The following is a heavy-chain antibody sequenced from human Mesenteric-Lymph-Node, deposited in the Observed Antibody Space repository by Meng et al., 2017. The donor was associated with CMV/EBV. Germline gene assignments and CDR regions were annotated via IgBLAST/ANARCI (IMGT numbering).Heavy chain of an antibody. D-gene: IGHD6-13*01. CDR2: IIPILGIA. CDR1: GGTFSSYA. V-gene: IGHV1-69*10. Sequence: SVKVSCQASGGTFSSYAISWVRQAPGQGLEWMGGIIPILGIANYAQKFQGRVTITADKSTSTAYMELSSLRSEDTAVYYCARGGYSSSADYWGQGTLVTVSS. J-gene: IGHJ4*02. CDR3: ARGGYSSSADY.